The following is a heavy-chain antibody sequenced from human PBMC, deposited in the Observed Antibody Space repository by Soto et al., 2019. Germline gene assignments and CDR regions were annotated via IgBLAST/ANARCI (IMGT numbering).Heavy chain of an antibody. CDR3: ARAPTGYCSGGSCYPGYFQH. J-gene: IGHJ1*01. V-gene: IGHV3-33*01. D-gene: IGHD2-15*01. CDR1: GFTFSSYG. Sequence: AGGSLRLSCAASGFTFSSYGMHWVRQAPGKGLEWVAVIWYDGSNKYYADSVKGRFTISRDNSKNTLYLQMNSLRAEDTAVYYCARAPTGYCSGGSCYPGYFQHWGQGTLVTVSS. CDR2: IWYDGSNK.